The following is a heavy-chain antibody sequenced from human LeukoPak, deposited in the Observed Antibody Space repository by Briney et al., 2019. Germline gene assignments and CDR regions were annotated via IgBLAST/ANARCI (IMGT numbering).Heavy chain of an antibody. D-gene: IGHD1-1*01. CDR3: ARLEFAGTHYFDY. Sequence: ASVKVSCKASGYTFTSYGISRVRQAPGQGLEWMGWISVYNGNTNYAQKLQGRVTMTTDTSTSTAYMDLRSLGSDDTAVYYCARLEFAGTHYFDYWGQGTLVTVSS. V-gene: IGHV1-18*01. J-gene: IGHJ4*02. CDR1: GYTFTSYG. CDR2: ISVYNGNT.